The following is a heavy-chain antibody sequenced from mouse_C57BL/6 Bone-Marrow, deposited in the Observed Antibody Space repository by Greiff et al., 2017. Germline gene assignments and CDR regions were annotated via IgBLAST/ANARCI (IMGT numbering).Heavy chain of an antibody. Sequence: VQLQQPGAELVKPGASVKMSCKASGYTFTSYWITWVKQRPGQGLEWIGDIYPGSGGTNYNEKFKSKATLTVDTSSSTAYMQLSRLTSEDSAVYCCARNDGYLAWFAYWGQGTLVTVSA. V-gene: IGHV1-55*01. CDR2: IYPGSGGT. CDR1: GYTFTSYW. J-gene: IGHJ3*01. D-gene: IGHD2-3*01. CDR3: ARNDGYLAWFAY.